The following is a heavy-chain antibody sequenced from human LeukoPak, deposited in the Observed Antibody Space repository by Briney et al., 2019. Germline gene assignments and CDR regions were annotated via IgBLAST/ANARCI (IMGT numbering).Heavy chain of an antibody. CDR3: ARSIFRYDSVDAFDI. D-gene: IGHD3-22*01. J-gene: IGHJ3*02. V-gene: IGHV4-61*02. Sequence: SQTLSLTCTVSGGSISSGSYYWSWLRQPAGKGLEWIVRIYTSGSTNYNPSLKSRVTISVDTSKNQFSLKLSSVTAADTAVYYCARSIFRYDSVDAFDIWGQGTMVTVSS. CDR2: IYTSGST. CDR1: GGSISSGSYY.